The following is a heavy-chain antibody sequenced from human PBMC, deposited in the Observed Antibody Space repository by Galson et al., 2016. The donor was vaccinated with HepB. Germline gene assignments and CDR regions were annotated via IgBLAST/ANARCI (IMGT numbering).Heavy chain of an antibody. Sequence: SLRLSCAASGFTFGSYAMSWVRQAPGKGLEWVSTLCSSGRSTYYADSAKGRFTISRDTSKNTLYLQMNNLRAEDTALYYCAKFRVADYSNYYMDVWGKGTTVTVSS. CDR3: AKFRVADYSNYYMDV. CDR2: LCSSGRST. J-gene: IGHJ6*03. V-gene: IGHV3-23*01. CDR1: GFTFGSYA. D-gene: IGHD2-15*01.